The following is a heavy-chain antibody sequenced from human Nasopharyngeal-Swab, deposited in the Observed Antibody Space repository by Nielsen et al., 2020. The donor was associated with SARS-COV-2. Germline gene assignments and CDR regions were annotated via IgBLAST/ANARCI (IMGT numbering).Heavy chain of an antibody. CDR2: IFSSGST. CDR3: ARDESGDYLGLPFDH. V-gene: IGHV4-4*07. J-gene: IGHJ4*02. D-gene: IGHD4-17*01. Sequence: ESLKISCAASGFSFSTYTMNWIRQSPGKGLEWIGTIFSSGSTYNPSLKSRVTMSVDTSKNQFSLKLTSVAAADTAVYYCARDESGDYLGLPFDHWGRGTLVTVSS. CDR1: GFSFSTYT.